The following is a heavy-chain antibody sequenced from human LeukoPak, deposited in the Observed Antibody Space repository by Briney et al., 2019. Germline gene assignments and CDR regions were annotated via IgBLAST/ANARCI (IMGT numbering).Heavy chain of an antibody. CDR1: GFTFSSYA. CDR2: ISGSGGST. J-gene: IGHJ4*02. Sequence: GGSLRLSRAASGFTFSSYAMSWVRQAPGKGLEWVSAISGSGGSTYYADSVKGRFTISRDNSKNTLYLQMNSLRAEDTAVYYCAKDRRRGGNSGSVDYWGQGTLVTVSS. CDR3: AKDRRRGGNSGSVDY. V-gene: IGHV3-23*01. D-gene: IGHD4-23*01.